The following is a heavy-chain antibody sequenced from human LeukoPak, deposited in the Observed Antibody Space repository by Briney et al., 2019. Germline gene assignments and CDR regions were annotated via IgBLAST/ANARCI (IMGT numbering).Heavy chain of an antibody. Sequence: SETLSLTCTVSGGSISSSSYYWGCIRQPPGKELQWIGNMFYVGDTYYNPSLKSRLTMSVDTSKNQLYLRLGSVTAADTAVYYCARSDSSVYAPFDYWGQGIQIIVSS. J-gene: IGHJ4*02. V-gene: IGHV4-39*01. D-gene: IGHD3-22*01. CDR2: MFYVGDT. CDR3: ARSDSSVYAPFDY. CDR1: GGSISSSSYY.